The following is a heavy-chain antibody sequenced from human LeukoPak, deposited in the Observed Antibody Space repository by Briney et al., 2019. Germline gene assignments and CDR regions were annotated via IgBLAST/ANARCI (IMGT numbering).Heavy chain of an antibody. V-gene: IGHV4-4*07. D-gene: IGHD6-13*01. CDR1: GGSITSYY. J-gene: IGHJ4*02. CDR3: ARLDRGIAAAGKDPGDY. CDR2: IHTSGST. Sequence: KASETLSLTCTVSGGSITSYYWSWIRQPAGKGLEWIGRIHTSGSTNYNPSLKSRVTMSADTSKNQFSLKLSSVTAADTAVYYCARLDRGIAAAGKDPGDYWGQGTLVTVSS.